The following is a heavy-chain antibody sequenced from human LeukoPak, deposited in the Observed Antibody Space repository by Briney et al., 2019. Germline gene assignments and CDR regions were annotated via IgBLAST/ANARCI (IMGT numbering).Heavy chain of an antibody. D-gene: IGHD1-26*01. Sequence: ASVKVSCKASGYTFTSYGISWVRQAPGQGLEWMGWISVYNGNTNYAQKFQGRVTMTEDTSTDTAYMELSSLRSEDTAVYYCATDRGRIVGANLYYFDYWGQGTLVTVSS. V-gene: IGHV1-18*01. CDR2: ISVYNGNT. CDR3: ATDRGRIVGANLYYFDY. J-gene: IGHJ4*02. CDR1: GYTFTSYG.